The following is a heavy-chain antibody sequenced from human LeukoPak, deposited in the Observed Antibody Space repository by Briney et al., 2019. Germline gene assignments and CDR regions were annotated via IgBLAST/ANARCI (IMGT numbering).Heavy chain of an antibody. Sequence: ASVKVSCKASGFTFTSSAMQWVRQARGQRLEWIGWIVVGSGNTNYAQKFQERVTITRDMSTRTDYMEMSSLRSEDTAVYYCAAGEVSGSYFEGAFDIWGQGTMVTVSS. CDR1: GFTFTSSA. CDR2: IVVGSGNT. D-gene: IGHD1-26*01. CDR3: AAGEVSGSYFEGAFDI. J-gene: IGHJ3*02. V-gene: IGHV1-58*02.